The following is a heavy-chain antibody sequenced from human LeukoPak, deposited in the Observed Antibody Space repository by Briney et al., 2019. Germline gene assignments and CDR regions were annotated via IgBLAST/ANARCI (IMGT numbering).Heavy chain of an antibody. D-gene: IGHD3-10*01. V-gene: IGHV1-2*02. CDR2: ISPNSGGT. J-gene: IGHJ4*02. Sequence: VASVKVSCKASGGTFSSYAISWVRQAPGQGLEWMAWISPNSGGTNYVQKFQGRVTVTRDTSISTDYMEISGLTSDDTALYYCAREPSGSGGYDYWGQGTLVTVSS. CDR1: GGTFSSYA. CDR3: AREPSGSGGYDY.